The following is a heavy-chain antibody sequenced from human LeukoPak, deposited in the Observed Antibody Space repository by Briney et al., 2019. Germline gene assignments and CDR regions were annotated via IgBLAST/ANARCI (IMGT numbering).Heavy chain of an antibody. CDR2: IYYSGST. CDR3: ASVSREWLLASFDY. CDR1: GGSISSSSYY. V-gene: IGHV4-39*01. J-gene: IGHJ4*02. Sequence: SETLSLTCTVSGGSISSSSYYWGWLRQPPGKGLEWIGSIYYSGSTYYNPSLKSRVTISVDTSKNQFSLKLSSVTAADTAVYYCASVSREWLLASFDYWGQGTLVTVSS. D-gene: IGHD3-3*01.